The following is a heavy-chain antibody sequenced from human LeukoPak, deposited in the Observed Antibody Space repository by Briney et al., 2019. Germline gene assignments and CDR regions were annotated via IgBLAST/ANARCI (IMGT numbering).Heavy chain of an antibody. CDR1: GASISGSGYY. Sequence: SETLSLTCTVSGASISGSGYYWGWIRQPPGKGLEWIGSIYSSGSTYYNASLQSRFTISIETSKNQISLKLSSVTAAHTAVYYCARVTWRTTVVTPFAFDIWGQGTMVTVSS. V-gene: IGHV4-39*07. CDR3: ARVTWRTTVVTPFAFDI. D-gene: IGHD4-23*01. CDR2: IYSSGST. J-gene: IGHJ3*02.